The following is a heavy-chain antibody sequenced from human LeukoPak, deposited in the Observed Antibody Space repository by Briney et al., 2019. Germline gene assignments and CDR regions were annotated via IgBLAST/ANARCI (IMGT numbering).Heavy chain of an antibody. CDR3: ARRGIAVSMDV. CDR2: IYYTGNT. J-gene: IGHJ6*02. D-gene: IGHD6-19*01. V-gene: IGHV4-59*08. CDR1: GGSISSYY. Sequence: SETLSLTCIVSGGSISSYYWSWIRQPPGKGLEWIGYIYYTGNTNYNPSLKSRVTISVDTSKNQFSLKLSSVTAADTAVYYCARRGIAVSMDVWGQGTTVIVSS.